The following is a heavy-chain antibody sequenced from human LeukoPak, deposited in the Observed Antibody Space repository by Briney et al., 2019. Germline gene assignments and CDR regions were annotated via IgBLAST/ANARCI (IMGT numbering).Heavy chain of an antibody. CDR2: IYPGDSDT. V-gene: IGHV5-51*01. CDR3: ARHEGGYSYGYEAAETSYYFDY. D-gene: IGHD5-18*01. CDR1: GYSFTSYW. J-gene: IGHJ4*02. Sequence: GESLKISCKGSGYSFTSYWIGWVRQMPGKGLEWMGIIYPGDSDTRYSPSFQGQVTISADKSISTAYLQWSSLKASDTAMYYCARHEGGYSYGYEAAETSYYFDYWGQGTLVTVSS.